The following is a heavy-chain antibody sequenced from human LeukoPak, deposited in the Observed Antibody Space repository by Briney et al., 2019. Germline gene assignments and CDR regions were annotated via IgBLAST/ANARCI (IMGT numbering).Heavy chain of an antibody. CDR3: ARMSGIAVAAIWISYFDY. Sequence: GGCLRDSPAAPGYTLSADKMPRTRCALKRALGWLTTIMQDGSEKYCVASVKGRFTISRDNANNSLYLQMNSLRAEDTAVYYCARMSGIAVAAIWISYFDYWGQGTLVTVSS. CDR2: IMQDGSEK. J-gene: IGHJ4*02. CDR1: GYTLSADK. V-gene: IGHV3-7*05. D-gene: IGHD6-19*01.